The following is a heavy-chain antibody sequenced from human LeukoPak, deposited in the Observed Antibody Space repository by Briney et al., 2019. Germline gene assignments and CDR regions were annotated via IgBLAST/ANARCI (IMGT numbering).Heavy chain of an antibody. V-gene: IGHV3-30-3*01. CDR2: ISYDGSNK. CDR3: ARDDCSSTSCYNPFDY. J-gene: IGHJ4*02. Sequence: GGSLRLSCAASGFTFSSYAMHWVRQAPGKGLEWVAVISYDGSNKYYADSVKGRFTISRDNSKNTLYLQMNSLRAEDTAVYYCARDDCSSTSCYNPFDYWGQGTLVTVSP. CDR1: GFTFSSYA. D-gene: IGHD2-2*02.